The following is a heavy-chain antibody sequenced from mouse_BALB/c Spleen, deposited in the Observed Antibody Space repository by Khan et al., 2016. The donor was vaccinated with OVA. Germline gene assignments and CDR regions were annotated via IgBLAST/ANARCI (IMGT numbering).Heavy chain of an antibody. CDR1: GYSFTLYY. V-gene: IGHV1-26*01. D-gene: IGHD2-14*01. CDR2: VNPNTDNI. Sequence: VQLQQSGPDLVKPGASVKLSCKASGYSFTLYYMSWVKQSHGKSLEWIGRVNPNTDNINYNQEFKGKAILTVDKSSNTAYMELRSLTSEDSAVYFCVRGYDFLASWGQGTLVTVSA. CDR3: VRGYDFLAS. J-gene: IGHJ3*01.